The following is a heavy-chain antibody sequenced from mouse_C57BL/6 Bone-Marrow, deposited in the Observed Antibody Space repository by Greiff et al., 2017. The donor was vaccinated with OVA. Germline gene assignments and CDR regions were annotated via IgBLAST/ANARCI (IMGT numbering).Heavy chain of an antibody. CDR3: ARSHGSSGGFAY. CDR1: GYTFTSYG. V-gene: IGHV1-81*01. CDR2: IYPRSGNT. Sequence: QVQLQQSGAELARPGASVKLSCKASGYTFTSYGISWVKQRTGQGLEWIGEIYPRSGNTYYNEKFKGKATLTADKSSSTAYMELRGLTSEDSAVYFCARSHGSSGGFAYWGQGTLVTVSA. D-gene: IGHD1-1*01. J-gene: IGHJ3*01.